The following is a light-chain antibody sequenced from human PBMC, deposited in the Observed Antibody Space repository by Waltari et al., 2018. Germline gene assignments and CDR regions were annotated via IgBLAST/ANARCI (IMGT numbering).Light chain of an antibody. Sequence: EIVLTQSPATLSLSPGERATLSCRASQSVSSYLAWYQQKPGQAPRLLIYDASNRATGIPARFSGSGSGTDFTLTISSLEPEDFAVYYCQQRSNWRAGFTFGPGTKVDIK. CDR3: QQRSNWRAGFT. V-gene: IGKV3-11*01. CDR2: DAS. CDR1: QSVSSY. J-gene: IGKJ3*01.